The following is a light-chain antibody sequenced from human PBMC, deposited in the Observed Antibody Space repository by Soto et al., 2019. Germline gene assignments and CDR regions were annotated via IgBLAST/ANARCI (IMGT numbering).Light chain of an antibody. J-gene: IGLJ2*01. CDR3: SSDAGSYTLV. CDR1: SNDVGGYNF. V-gene: IGLV2-11*01. Sequence: QSALTQPRSVSGSPGQSVTISCTGTSNDVGGYNFVSWYQQHPGKVPKLFIYDVSRRPSGVPDRFSGSKSGNTASLTISGLPAEDEADYYCSSDAGSYTLVFGGGTKLTVL. CDR2: DVS.